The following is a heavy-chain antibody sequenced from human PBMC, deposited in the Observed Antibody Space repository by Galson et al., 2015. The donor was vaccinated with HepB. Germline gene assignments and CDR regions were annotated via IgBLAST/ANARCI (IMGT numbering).Heavy chain of an antibody. J-gene: IGHJ4*02. V-gene: IGHV3-30-3*01. Sequence: SLRLSCAASGFTFATHAVHWVRQAPGKGLEWVAVISFDGNYNNHADSVKGRFTISRDNSKNILQLHMNSLRPEDTAVYHCARQSAWSRALDFWGQGTLVIVSS. CDR2: ISFDGNYN. CDR3: ARQSAWSRALDF. D-gene: IGHD6-19*01. CDR1: GFTFATHA.